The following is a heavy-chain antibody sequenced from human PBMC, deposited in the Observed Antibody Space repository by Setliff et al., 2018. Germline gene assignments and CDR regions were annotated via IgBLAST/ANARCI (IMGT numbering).Heavy chain of an antibody. CDR3: ARARDGIDFDYFDY. CDR2: IYYSGST. CDR1: GGSISSGGYY. J-gene: IGHJ4*02. V-gene: IGHV4-31*03. Sequence: SETLSLTCTVSGGSISSGGYYWSWIRQHPGKGLEWIGYIYYSGSTYYNPSLRSRVIISVDTSKNQSSLKVTSLIAADTAVYYCARARDGIDFDYFDYWGRGTPVAVSS.